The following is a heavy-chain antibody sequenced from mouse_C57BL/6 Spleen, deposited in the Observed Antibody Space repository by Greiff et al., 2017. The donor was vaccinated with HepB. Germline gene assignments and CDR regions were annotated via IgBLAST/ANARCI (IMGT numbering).Heavy chain of an antibody. CDR3: ARRDDYDRAMDY. CDR2: ISSGSSTI. CDR1: GFTFSDYG. Sequence: EVHLVESGGGLVKPGGSLKLSCAASGFTFSDYGMHWVRQAPEKGLEWVAYISSGSSTIYYADTVKGRFTISRDNAKNTLFLQMTSLRSEDTAMYYCARRDDYDRAMDYWGQGTSVTVSS. J-gene: IGHJ4*01. V-gene: IGHV5-17*01. D-gene: IGHD2-4*01.